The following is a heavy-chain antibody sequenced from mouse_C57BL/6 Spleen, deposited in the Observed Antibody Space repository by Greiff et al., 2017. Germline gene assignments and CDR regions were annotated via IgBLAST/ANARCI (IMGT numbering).Heavy chain of an antibody. V-gene: IGHV1-69*01. J-gene: IGHJ1*03. Sequence: QVQLQQPGAELVMPGASVKLSCKASGYTFTSYWMHWVKQRPGQGLEWIGEIDPSDSYTNYNQKFKGKSTLTVDKSSSTAYMQLSSLTSVDSAVYYCARKDYYRYFDVWGTGTTVTVSS. CDR1: GYTFTSYW. CDR3: ARKDYYRYFDV. CDR2: IDPSDSYT. D-gene: IGHD2-12*01.